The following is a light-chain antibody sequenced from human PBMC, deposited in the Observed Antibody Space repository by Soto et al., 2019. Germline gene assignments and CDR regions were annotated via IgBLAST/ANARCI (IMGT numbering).Light chain of an antibody. V-gene: IGKV3-11*01. CDR1: QSVSSS. J-gene: IGKJ4*01. Sequence: EIVLTQSPATLSLSPGERATLSCRASQSVSSSLAWYQHQPGQAPSLLIYDASNRATGIPARFSGSGSGTDFTLPISSLEPEDFAVYYCQQRSNWPLTFGGGTKVEIK. CDR3: QQRSNWPLT. CDR2: DAS.